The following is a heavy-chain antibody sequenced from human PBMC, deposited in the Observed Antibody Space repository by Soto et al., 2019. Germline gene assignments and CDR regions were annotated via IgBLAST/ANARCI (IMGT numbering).Heavy chain of an antibody. Sequence: QVQLEQSGGGVVQPGRSLRLSCAASGFSFSTYAMYWVRQAPGKGLEWVATVSNDGSENYYADSVKGRFTISRDNSKNMVHLQMSSLRGDDTAVYYCAKEMARHRKKDSHNYDYWGQGTMVTVSA. V-gene: IGHV3-30*18. CDR1: GFSFSTYA. J-gene: IGHJ4*02. D-gene: IGHD2-8*01. CDR3: AKEMARHRKKDSHNYDY. CDR2: VSNDGSEN.